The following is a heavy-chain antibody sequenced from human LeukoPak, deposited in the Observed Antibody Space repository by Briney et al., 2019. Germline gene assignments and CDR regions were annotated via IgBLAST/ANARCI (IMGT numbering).Heavy chain of an antibody. CDR2: IYYSGST. CDR1: SGSISSSNYY. D-gene: IGHD6-6*01. Sequence: SETLSLTCTVSSGSISSSNYYWGWIRQPPGKGLQWIGNIYYSGSTYYNPSLKSRIIISVDTSKNQFSLKLSSVTAADTAMYYCARDNNMLVAFDIWGQGTMVTVSS. J-gene: IGHJ3*02. CDR3: ARDNNMLVAFDI. V-gene: IGHV4-39*07.